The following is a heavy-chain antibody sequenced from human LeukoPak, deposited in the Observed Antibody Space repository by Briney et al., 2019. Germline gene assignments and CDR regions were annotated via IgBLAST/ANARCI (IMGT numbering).Heavy chain of an antibody. CDR2: IYYSGST. V-gene: IGHV4-61*01. J-gene: IGHJ4*02. CDR3: ARSVVPAANFDY. Sequence: SETLSLTCTVSGGSISSGSYYWSWVRQPPGKGLEWIGYIYYSGSTNYNPSLKSRVTISVDTSKNQSSLKLSSVTAADTAVYYCARSVVPAANFDYWGQGTLVTVSS. CDR1: GGSISSGSYY. D-gene: IGHD2-2*01.